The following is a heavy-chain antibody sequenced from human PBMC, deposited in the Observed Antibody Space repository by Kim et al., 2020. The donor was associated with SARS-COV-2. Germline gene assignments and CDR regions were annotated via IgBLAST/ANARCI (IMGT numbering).Heavy chain of an antibody. V-gene: IGHV4-39*07. CDR1: GGSISNSNYY. CDR2: IFYSGNT. Sequence: SETLSLTCTVSGGSISNSNYYWGWIRQTPGKGLEWIGNIFYSGNTYYNPSLKSRVTISVDTSKNQFSLNLSSVTAADTAVYYCARHYYDSSGYPPAYWGQGTLVTVSS. J-gene: IGHJ4*02. CDR3: ARHYYDSSGYPPAY. D-gene: IGHD3-22*01.